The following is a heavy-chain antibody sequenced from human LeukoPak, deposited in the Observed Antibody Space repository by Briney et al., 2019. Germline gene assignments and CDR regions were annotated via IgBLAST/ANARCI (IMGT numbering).Heavy chain of an antibody. CDR1: GFTFSSYA. J-gene: IGHJ4*02. CDR2: ISGSGGST. CDR3: ASLDSSGWYYFDY. V-gene: IGHV3-23*01. D-gene: IGHD6-19*01. Sequence: PGGSLRLSCAASGFTFSSYAMSWARQAPGKGLEWVSAISGSGGSTYYADSVKGRFTISRDNSKNTLYLQMNSLRAEDTAVYYCASLDSSGWYYFDYWGQGTLVTVSS.